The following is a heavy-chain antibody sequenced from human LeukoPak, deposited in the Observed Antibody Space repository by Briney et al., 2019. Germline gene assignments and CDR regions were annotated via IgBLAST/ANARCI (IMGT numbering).Heavy chain of an antibody. CDR3: ARRSHDYGGNSGFDY. CDR2: IYPGDSDT. CDR1: GYSFTSYW. V-gene: IGHV5-51*01. Sequence: GESLKISCKGSGYSFTSYWTGWVRQMPGKGLEWMGIIYPGDSDTRYSPSFQGQVTISADKSISTAYLQWSSLKASDTAMYYCARRSHDYGGNSGFDYWGQGTLVTVSS. D-gene: IGHD4-23*01. J-gene: IGHJ4*02.